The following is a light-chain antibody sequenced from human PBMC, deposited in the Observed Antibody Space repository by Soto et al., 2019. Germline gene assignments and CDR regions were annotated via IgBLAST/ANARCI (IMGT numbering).Light chain of an antibody. CDR2: TTS. J-gene: IGKJ4*01. Sequence: AIQLTQSPSSLAASVGDRVTITCRASQGISRALSWYQQKPGNAPKLLIWTTSNLLSAVPSMFSASGSDTEFTLTVSGLQPEDFAPYYCQQHYNYPLTFGGGTKV. CDR3: QQHYNYPLT. CDR1: QGISRA. V-gene: IGKV1D-13*01.